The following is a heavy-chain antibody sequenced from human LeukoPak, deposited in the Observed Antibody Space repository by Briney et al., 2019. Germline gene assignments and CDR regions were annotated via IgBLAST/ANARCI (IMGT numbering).Heavy chain of an antibody. CDR1: GFSLSNARMG. CDR2: IFSNDEK. V-gene: IGHV2-26*01. J-gene: IGHJ4*02. D-gene: IGHD3-3*01. CDR3: ARILSRDYDFWSGYYGVSDLYYFDY. Sequence: GSGPTLVNPTETLTLTCTVSGFSLSNARMGVSWIRQPPGKALEWLAHIFSNDEKSYSTSLKSRLTISKDTSKSQVVLTMTHMDPVDTATYYCARILSRDYDFWSGYYGVSDLYYFDYWGQGTLVTVSS.